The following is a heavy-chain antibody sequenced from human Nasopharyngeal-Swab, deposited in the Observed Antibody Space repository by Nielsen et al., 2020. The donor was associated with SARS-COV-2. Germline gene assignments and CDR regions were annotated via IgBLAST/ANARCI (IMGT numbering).Heavy chain of an antibody. J-gene: IGHJ3*02. V-gene: IGHV3-23*01. CDR3: AKDGVRYLAGGFAFDI. CDR2: ISGSGGST. Sequence: WIRQRQGQGLEWVSAISGSGGSTYYADSVKGRFSISRDNSKNTLYLQMNSLRAEDTAVYYCAKDGVRYLAGGFAFDIWGQGTMVTVSS. D-gene: IGHD3-9*01.